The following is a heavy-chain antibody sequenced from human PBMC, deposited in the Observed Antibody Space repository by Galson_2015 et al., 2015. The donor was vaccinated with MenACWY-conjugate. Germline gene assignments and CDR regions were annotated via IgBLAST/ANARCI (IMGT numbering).Heavy chain of an antibody. CDR1: GGSISNNDLY. CDR2: IHYSGGT. J-gene: IGHJ3*02. CDR3: GRRRPRDIGGGFDI. Sequence: ETLSLTCTVSGGSISNNDLYCGWFRQPPGKGLEWIGNIHYSGGTYHNPSLESRITTSVDTSKNQFSLNLASVTAADTAMYYCGRRRPRDIGGGFDIWGQGTLVTVSS. V-gene: IGHV4-39*01. D-gene: IGHD2-15*01.